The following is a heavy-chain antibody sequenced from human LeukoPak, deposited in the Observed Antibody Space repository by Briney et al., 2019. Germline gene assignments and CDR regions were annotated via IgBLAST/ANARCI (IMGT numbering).Heavy chain of an antibody. CDR3: ASRWWYFDL. CDR2: INSDGSST. Sequence: TGGSLRLSCAASGXAFSSDWMHWVRQAPGKGLVWVSRINSDGSSTTYADSVKGRFTISRDNAMNTLYLQMNSLRAEDTALYYCASRWWYFDLWGRGTLVTVSS. V-gene: IGHV3-74*03. D-gene: IGHD6-13*01. J-gene: IGHJ2*01. CDR1: GXAFSSDW.